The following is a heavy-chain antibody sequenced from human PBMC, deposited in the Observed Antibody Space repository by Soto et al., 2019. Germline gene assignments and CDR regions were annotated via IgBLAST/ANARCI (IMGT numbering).Heavy chain of an antibody. V-gene: IGHV3-7*01. J-gene: IGHJ6*03. D-gene: IGHD2-2*01. CDR1: GFTFSNHW. CDR2: IKQDGSEK. CDR3: ARDSAYCRSTSCYLSYYYYMDV. Sequence: EVQVVGSGGGLVQPGGSLRLSCAASGFTFSNHWMTWVRQAPGKGLEWVANIKQDGSEKYYVDSVKGRFTLSRDNAKNSLYLQMNSLRAEDTAVYYCARDSAYCRSTSCYLSYYYYMDVWGKGTTVTVSS.